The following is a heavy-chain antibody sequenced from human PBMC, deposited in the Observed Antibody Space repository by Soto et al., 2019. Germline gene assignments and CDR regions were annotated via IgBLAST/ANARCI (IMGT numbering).Heavy chain of an antibody. CDR2: ISSSSSYI. Sequence: KPGGSLRLSCAASGFTFSSYSMNWVRQAPGKGLEWVSSISSSSSYIYYADSVKGRFTISRDNAKNSLYLQMNSLRAEDTAVYYCARDTEVISITIFGVGGGDYGMDVWGQGTTVTVSS. CDR3: ARDTEVISITIFGVGGGDYGMDV. D-gene: IGHD3-3*01. CDR1: GFTFSSYS. V-gene: IGHV3-21*01. J-gene: IGHJ6*02.